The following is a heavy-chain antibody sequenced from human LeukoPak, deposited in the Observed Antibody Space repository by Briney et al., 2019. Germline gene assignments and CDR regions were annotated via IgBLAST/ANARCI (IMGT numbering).Heavy chain of an antibody. D-gene: IGHD4-11*01. J-gene: IGHJ6*03. CDR3: ARGRVSSSTWYSTYYYFFYMDF. CDR2: IYYSGST. Sequence: PSETLSLTCTVSGGSISSYYWSWIRQPPGKGLEWIGYIYYSGSTNYNPFLKSRVTISVDTSKNQFSLKLSSVTAADTAVYFCARGRVSSSTWYSTYYYFFYMDFWGKGTTVTVSS. V-gene: IGHV4-59*01. CDR1: GGSISSYY.